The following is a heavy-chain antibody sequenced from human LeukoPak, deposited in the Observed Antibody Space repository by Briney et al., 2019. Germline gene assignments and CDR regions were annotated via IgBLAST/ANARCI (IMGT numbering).Heavy chain of an antibody. Sequence: PSETLSLTCAVYGGSFSGYHWSWIRQPPGKGLEWIGEINHSGSTNYNPSLKSRVTISVDTSKNQFSLKLSSVTAADTAVYYCARDPYSGSYWFDPWGQGTLVTVSS. CDR2: INHSGST. V-gene: IGHV4-34*01. CDR1: GGSFSGYH. J-gene: IGHJ5*02. CDR3: ARDPYSGSYWFDP. D-gene: IGHD1-26*01.